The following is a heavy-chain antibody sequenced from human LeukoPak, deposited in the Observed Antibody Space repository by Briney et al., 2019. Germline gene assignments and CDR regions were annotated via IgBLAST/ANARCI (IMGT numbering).Heavy chain of an antibody. CDR2: ISYDGSNK. Sequence: GRSLRLSCAASGFTFSSYAMHWVRQAPGKGLEWVAVISYDGSNKYYADSVKGRFTISRDNSKNTLYLQMNSLRAEDTAVYYCAGETYYYGSGSYIDYWGQGTLVTVSS. CDR3: AGETYYYGSGSYIDY. CDR1: GFTFSSYA. V-gene: IGHV3-30-3*01. J-gene: IGHJ4*02. D-gene: IGHD3-10*01.